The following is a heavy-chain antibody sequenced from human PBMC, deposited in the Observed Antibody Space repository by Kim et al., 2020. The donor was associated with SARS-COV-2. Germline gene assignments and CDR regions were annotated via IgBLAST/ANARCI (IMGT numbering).Heavy chain of an antibody. Sequence: ASVKVSCKASGYSFISSDINWVRQATGQGLEWMGRVKPNSGNTDYAQKFQGRVTMTRDTSISTAYMELSSLRSEDAAVYYCVTHISGSDCWGQGTQVTVSS. V-gene: IGHV1-8*01. CDR2: VKPNSGNT. CDR3: VTHISGSDC. J-gene: IGHJ4*02. CDR1: GYSFISSD. D-gene: IGHD5-12*01.